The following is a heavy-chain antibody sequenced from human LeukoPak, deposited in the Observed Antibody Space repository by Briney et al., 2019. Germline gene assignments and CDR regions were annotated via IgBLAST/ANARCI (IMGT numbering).Heavy chain of an antibody. V-gene: IGHV4-39*01. J-gene: IGHJ4*02. CDR1: GGSISSSSYY. Sequence: SETLSLTCTVTGGSISSSSYYWGWIRQPPGKGLEWIGSIYYSGSTYYNPSLKSRVTISVDTSKNQFSLKLTSVTAADTAVYYCASYYDFWSGHSEYWGQGTLVTVSS. CDR2: IYYSGST. D-gene: IGHD3-3*01. CDR3: ASYYDFWSGHSEY.